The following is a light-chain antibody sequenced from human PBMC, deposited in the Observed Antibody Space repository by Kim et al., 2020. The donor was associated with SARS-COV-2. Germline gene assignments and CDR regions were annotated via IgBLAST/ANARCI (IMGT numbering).Light chain of an antibody. CDR3: GTWDSSLSVWV. J-gene: IGLJ3*02. Sequence: GQKVTISCSGSSSNIGNNYASWYQQLPGTAPKLLIYDNNKRPSGIPDRFSGSKSGTSATLGITGLQTGDEADYYCGTWDSSLSVWVFGGGTKLTVL. CDR2: DNN. CDR1: SSNIGNNY. V-gene: IGLV1-51*01.